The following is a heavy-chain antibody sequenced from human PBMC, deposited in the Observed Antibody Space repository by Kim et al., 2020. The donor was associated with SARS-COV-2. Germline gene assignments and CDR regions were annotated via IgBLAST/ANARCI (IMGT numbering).Heavy chain of an antibody. J-gene: IGHJ4*02. CDR1: GGSISSYY. Sequence: SETLSLTCTVSGGSISSYYWSWIRQPPGKGLEWIGYIYYSGSTNYNPSLKSRVTISVDTSKNQFSLKLSSVTSADTAVYYCARVRYSSSWYRWYYFDYWGQGTLVPVSS. CDR3: ARVRYSSSWYRWYYFDY. CDR2: IYYSGST. V-gene: IGHV4-59*13. D-gene: IGHD6-13*01.